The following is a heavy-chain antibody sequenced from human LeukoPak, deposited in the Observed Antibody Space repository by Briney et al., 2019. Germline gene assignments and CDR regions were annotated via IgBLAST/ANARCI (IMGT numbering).Heavy chain of an antibody. D-gene: IGHD6-13*01. CDR3: ARLVATTGIADWFDP. CDR2: VYYRGIT. J-gene: IGHJ5*02. Sequence: SETLSLTCIVSSGSISGYHWSWIRQSPGKALEWSGYVYYRGITNYNPSLKSRVSISVETANNQFSLRLTSVNAADTAIYYCARLVATTGIADWFDPWGQGILVTVSS. CDR1: SGSISGYH. V-gene: IGHV4-59*08.